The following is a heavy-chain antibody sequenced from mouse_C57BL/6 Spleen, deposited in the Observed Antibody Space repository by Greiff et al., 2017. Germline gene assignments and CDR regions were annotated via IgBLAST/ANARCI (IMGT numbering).Heavy chain of an antibody. D-gene: IGHD1-1*01. V-gene: IGHV1-31*01. Sequence: VQLQQSGPELVKPGASVKISCKASGYSFTGYYMHWVKQSHGNILDWIGYIYPYNGVSSYNQKFKGKATLTVDKSSSTAYMELRSLTSEASAVYYCARTRYGSSPHGYFDVWGTGTTVTVSS. CDR3: ARTRYGSSPHGYFDV. J-gene: IGHJ1*03. CDR1: GYSFTGYY. CDR2: IYPYNGVS.